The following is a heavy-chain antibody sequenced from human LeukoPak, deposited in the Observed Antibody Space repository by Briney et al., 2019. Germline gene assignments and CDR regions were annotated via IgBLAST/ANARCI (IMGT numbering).Heavy chain of an antibody. V-gene: IGHV3-23*01. D-gene: IGHD2-15*01. CDR2: ISVSGGST. CDR1: GFTFSGSA. J-gene: IGHJ6*02. CDR3: AKYGRSGYSSGMDV. Sequence: GGSLRLSCAASGFTFSGSAMHWVRQAPGKGLEWVSTISVSGGSTYYADSVKGRFTISRDNSKSTVYLQMNSVGAEDTARYHCAKYGRSGYSSGMDVWGQGTTVTVSS.